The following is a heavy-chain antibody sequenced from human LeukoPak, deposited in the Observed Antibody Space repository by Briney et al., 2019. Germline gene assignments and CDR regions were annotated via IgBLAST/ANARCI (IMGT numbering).Heavy chain of an antibody. J-gene: IGHJ4*02. CDR3: AKDLRLWLVHDEFDY. CDR1: GFTFSSYA. V-gene: IGHV3-23*01. Sequence: PGGSLRLSCAASGFTFSSYAMSWVRQAPGKGLEWVSAISGSGGSTYYADSVKGRFTISRDNSKNTLYLQMNSLRAEDTAVYYCAKDLRLWLVHDEFDYWGQGTLVTVSS. D-gene: IGHD6-19*01. CDR2: ISGSGGST.